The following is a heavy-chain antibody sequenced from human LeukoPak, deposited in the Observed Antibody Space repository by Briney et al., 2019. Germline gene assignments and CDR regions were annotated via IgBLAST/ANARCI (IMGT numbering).Heavy chain of an antibody. J-gene: IGHJ4*02. CDR1: RFTFSSYG. CDR3: ARDQRYSGSSTIVY. D-gene: IGHD6-6*01. CDR2: IWYDGNNK. V-gene: IGHV3-33*01. Sequence: GRSLRLSCAASRFTFSSYGIEWVRQAPGKGLEWVAVIWYDGNNKYYADSVKGRFTISRDSSKNTMYLQMNSLRAEDTAVYYCARDQRYSGSSTIVYWLQGTLVTVSS.